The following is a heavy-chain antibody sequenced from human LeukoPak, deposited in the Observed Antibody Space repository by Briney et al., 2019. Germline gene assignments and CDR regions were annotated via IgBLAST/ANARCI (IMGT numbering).Heavy chain of an antibody. Sequence: GASVKVSCKASGYTFTGYDIHWVRQAPGQGLEWMGWINPNSGGTNYAQKFQGRVTMTRDTSISAVYMELSRLRSDDTAVYYCARDGTGVYNLVQYWGQGTLVTVSS. CDR1: GYTFTGYD. D-gene: IGHD5-24*01. CDR2: INPNSGGT. V-gene: IGHV1-2*02. CDR3: ARDGTGVYNLVQY. J-gene: IGHJ4*02.